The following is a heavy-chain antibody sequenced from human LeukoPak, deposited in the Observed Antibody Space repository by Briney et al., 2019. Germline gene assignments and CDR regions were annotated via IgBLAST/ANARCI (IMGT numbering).Heavy chain of an antibody. J-gene: IGHJ6*02. D-gene: IGHD3-10*01. V-gene: IGHV4-34*01. CDR1: GGSFSGYY. CDR2: INHSGGT. CDR3: ARGRDYYYGSGHYYYYGMDV. Sequence: SETLSLTCAVYGGSFSGYYWSWIRQPPGKGLEWIGEINHSGGTNYNPSLKSRVTISVDTSKNQFSLKLSSVTAADTAVYYCARGRDYYYGSGHYYYYGMDVWGQGTTVTVSS.